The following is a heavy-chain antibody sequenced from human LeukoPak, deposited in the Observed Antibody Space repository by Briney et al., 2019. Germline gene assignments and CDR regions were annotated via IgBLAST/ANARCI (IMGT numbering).Heavy chain of an antibody. CDR3: AAGLYSSSSRSTYYYYGMDV. CDR2: IVVGSGNT. J-gene: IGHJ6*02. Sequence: ASVKVSCKASGFTFTSSAMQRVRQARGQRLEWIGWIVVGSGNTNYAQKFQDRVTITRDMSTSTAYMELSSLRSEDTAVYYCAAGLYSSSSRSTYYYYGMDVWGQGTTVTVSS. V-gene: IGHV1-58*02. D-gene: IGHD6-6*01. CDR1: GFTFTSSA.